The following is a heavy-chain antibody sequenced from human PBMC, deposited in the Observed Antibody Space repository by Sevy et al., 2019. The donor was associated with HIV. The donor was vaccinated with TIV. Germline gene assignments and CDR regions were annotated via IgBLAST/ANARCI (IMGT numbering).Heavy chain of an antibody. CDR2: FSSGGGRT. D-gene: IGHD3-22*01. Sequence: GGSLRLSCRASGFTFSRYAMYWVRQAPGKGLEWVSAFSSGGGRTYNADSVKGRFTISRDNSKNTLYLQMNILRAEDTALYYCAKDRAGFYYDSSGYRYFDYWGQGSLVTVSS. V-gene: IGHV3-23*01. CDR1: GFTFSRYA. CDR3: AKDRAGFYYDSSGYRYFDY. J-gene: IGHJ4*02.